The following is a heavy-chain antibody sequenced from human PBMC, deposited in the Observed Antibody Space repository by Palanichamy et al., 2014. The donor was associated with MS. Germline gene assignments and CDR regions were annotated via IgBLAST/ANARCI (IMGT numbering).Heavy chain of an antibody. CDR2: ISDSSSSI. CDR3: ARQRACSGGTCYRDLDY. D-gene: IGHD2-15*01. J-gene: IGHJ4*02. Sequence: EVQLVESAGGLVQPGGSLRLSCAASGFIFSSYDMNWVRQAPGKGLEWVSYISDSSSSIHYADSVKGRFSISRDNAKESLYLQVNSLRDEDTAVYYCARQRACSGGTCYRDLDYWGQGTLVTVSS. CDR1: GFIFSSYD. V-gene: IGHV3-48*02.